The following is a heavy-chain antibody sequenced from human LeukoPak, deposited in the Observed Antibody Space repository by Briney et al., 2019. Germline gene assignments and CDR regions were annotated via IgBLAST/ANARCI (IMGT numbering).Heavy chain of an antibody. CDR1: GGNFSSYA. CDR3: ARDIVATNYYYYYGMDV. D-gene: IGHD5-12*01. V-gene: IGHV1-69*04. CDR2: IIPILGIA. Sequence: ASVKVSCKASGGNFSSYAISWVRQAPGQGLEWMGRIIPILGIANYAQKFQGRVTITADKSTSTAYMELSSLRSEDTAVYYCARDIVATNYYYYYGMDVWGQGTTVTVSS. J-gene: IGHJ6*02.